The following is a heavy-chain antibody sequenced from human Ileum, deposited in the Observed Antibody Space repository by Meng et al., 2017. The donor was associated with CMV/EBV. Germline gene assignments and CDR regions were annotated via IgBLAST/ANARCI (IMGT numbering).Heavy chain of an antibody. Sequence: GESLKISCVVSGFTLSDFYMSWIRQAPGKGLEWISYISGSGNMMGNAESVKGRFTISRDSAKNSLYLQMNSLTAEDTAVYYCAREARGELDHRWFRPWCQGTLVTVSS. CDR1: GFTLSDFY. CDR2: ISGSGNMM. J-gene: IGHJ5*02. CDR3: AREARGELDHRWFRP. V-gene: IGHV3-11*04. D-gene: IGHD1-1*01.